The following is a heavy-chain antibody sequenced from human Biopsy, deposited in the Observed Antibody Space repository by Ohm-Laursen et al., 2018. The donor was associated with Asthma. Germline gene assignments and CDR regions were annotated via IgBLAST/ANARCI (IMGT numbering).Heavy chain of an antibody. CDR2: HDHEEGGT. D-gene: IGHD4-17*01. CDR1: GYSLTDLS. CDR3: ASDFPKDYVRYNFQF. V-gene: IGHV1-24*01. J-gene: IGHJ4*02. Sequence: ASVKVSCKISGYSLTDLSMHWVRQASGQGLEWMGGHDHEEGGTVNARRSQGRVTMTEDTSTDTAYMELSSLSSDDTAVYYCASDFPKDYVRYNFQFWGQGTLVTVSS.